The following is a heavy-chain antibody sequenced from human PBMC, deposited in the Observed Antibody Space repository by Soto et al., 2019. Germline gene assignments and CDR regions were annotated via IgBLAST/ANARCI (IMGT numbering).Heavy chain of an antibody. V-gene: IGHV3-23*01. Sequence: EVQLLESGGGLVQSGGSLRLSCTASGFSFSSYVMSWVRQAPGKGLEWVSEISADDGSTYYADSVKGRFTISRDNSKNTLYLHMTSLRAEDTAVYYCARGVYASGSYRPPYYHYGMDAWGPGTTVTVSS. CDR3: ARGVYASGSYRPPYYHYGMDA. D-gene: IGHD3-10*01. J-gene: IGHJ6*02. CDR2: ISADDGST. CDR1: GFSFSSYV.